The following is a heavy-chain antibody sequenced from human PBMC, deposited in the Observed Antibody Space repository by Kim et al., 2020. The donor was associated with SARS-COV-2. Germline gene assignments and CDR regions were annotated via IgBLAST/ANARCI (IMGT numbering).Heavy chain of an antibody. D-gene: IGHD1-20*01. J-gene: IGHJ4*02. V-gene: IGHV3-43*02. CDR3: AQGRQWRITN. Sequence: GGSLRLSCVTSGFNLDDYAIHWVRQLPGKGLEWVSLISRDGGDSYYADSMKGRFTISRDNSKKSVNLQMASLRAEDTAFYYCAQGRQWRITNWGQGTQVTVP. CDR1: GFNLDDYA. CDR2: ISRDGGDS.